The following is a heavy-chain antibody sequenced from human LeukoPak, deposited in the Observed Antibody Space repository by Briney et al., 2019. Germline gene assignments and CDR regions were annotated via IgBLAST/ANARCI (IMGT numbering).Heavy chain of an antibody. V-gene: IGHV4-59*08. D-gene: IGHD1/OR15-1a*01. CDR1: GGSISSYY. J-gene: IGHJ5*02. Sequence: SETLSLTCTVSGGSISSYYWSWIRQPPGKGLEWIGSIYYSGSTYYNPSLKSRVTISVDTSKNQFFLKLSSVTAADTAVYYCARSLQQFSDAWGQGTLVTVSS. CDR3: ARSLQQFSDA. CDR2: IYYSGST.